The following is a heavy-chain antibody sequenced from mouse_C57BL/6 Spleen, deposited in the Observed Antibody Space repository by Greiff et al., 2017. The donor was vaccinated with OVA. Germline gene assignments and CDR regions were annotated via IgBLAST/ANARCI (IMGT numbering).Heavy chain of an antibody. V-gene: IGHV1-64*01. D-gene: IGHD1-3*01. CDR3: ARSEESNYGYFDV. CDR2: IHPNSGST. J-gene: IGHJ1*03. CDR1: GYTFTSYW. Sequence: SGAELVKPGASVKLSCKASGYTFTSYWMHWVKQRPGQGLEWIGMIHPNSGSTNYNEKFKSKATLTVDKSSSTAYMQLSSLTSEDSAVYYCARSEESNYGYFDVWGTGTTVTVSS.